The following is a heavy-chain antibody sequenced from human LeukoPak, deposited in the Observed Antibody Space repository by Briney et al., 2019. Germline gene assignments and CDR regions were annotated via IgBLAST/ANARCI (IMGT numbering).Heavy chain of an antibody. Sequence: SETLSLTCSVSGGSISGYYWSWLRQPPGKGLGWIGYIYYSASTNYNPSLKSRVTISVDTSKNQISLKLSSVTAADTAVYFCARAEGSGSGAYTLDYWGQGILVTVSS. D-gene: IGHD3-10*01. J-gene: IGHJ4*02. CDR3: ARAEGSGSGAYTLDY. V-gene: IGHV4-59*08. CDR2: IYYSAST. CDR1: GGSISGYY.